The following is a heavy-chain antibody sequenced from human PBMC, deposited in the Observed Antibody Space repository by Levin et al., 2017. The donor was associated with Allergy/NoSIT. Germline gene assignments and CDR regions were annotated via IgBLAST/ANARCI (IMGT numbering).Heavy chain of an antibody. Sequence: SETLSLTCAVSGGSISSINWWTWLRQPPGKGLELIGEIYHSGRTNYNPSLKTRITISVDKSKNQFSLKMNSVAAAATALYYCARSGDSYGDYGYWGQGILVSVSS. CDR3: ARSGDSYGDYGY. CDR1: GGSISSINW. V-gene: IGHV4-4*02. J-gene: IGHJ4*02. CDR2: IYHSGRT. D-gene: IGHD4-17*01.